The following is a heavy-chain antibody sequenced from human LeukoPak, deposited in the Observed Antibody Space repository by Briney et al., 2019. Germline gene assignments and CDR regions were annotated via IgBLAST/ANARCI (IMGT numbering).Heavy chain of an antibody. CDR3: GKEEFGELVIGY. Sequence: GGSLRLSCAASGFTFSDYAMTWVRQAPGEGLEWVSGISDSGSKTYYADSVQGRFTISRDNSKNSLFLQMTALRAEDTAVYYCGKEEFGELVIGYWGQGILVTVTS. V-gene: IGHV3-23*01. D-gene: IGHD3-10*01. CDR1: GFTFSDYA. J-gene: IGHJ4*02. CDR2: ISDSGSKT.